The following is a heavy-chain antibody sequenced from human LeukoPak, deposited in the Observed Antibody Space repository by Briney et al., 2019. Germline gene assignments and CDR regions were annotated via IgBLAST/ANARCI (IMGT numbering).Heavy chain of an antibody. J-gene: IGHJ5*02. V-gene: IGHV7-4-1*02. CDR2: INTKTGYP. CDR3: ARDRGITGWFDP. D-gene: IGHD3-10*01. Sequence: VASVKVSCKASGYDFTNYPLNWVRQAPGQGLEWMGWINTKTGYPTYAQGFRGRFVFSLDTADNTAYLQISSLKSEDTALYFCARDRGITGWFDPWGQGTLVTVSS. CDR1: GYDFTNYP.